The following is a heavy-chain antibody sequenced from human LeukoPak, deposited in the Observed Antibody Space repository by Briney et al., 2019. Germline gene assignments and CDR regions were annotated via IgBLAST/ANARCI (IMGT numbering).Heavy chain of an antibody. Sequence: KLQGTVTMTTDTSTSIAYMELRSLRSDDTAIYYCARQTTSGYYHFDYWGQGTLVTVSS. CDR3: ARQTTSGYYHFDY. V-gene: IGHV1-18*01. D-gene: IGHD3-22*01. J-gene: IGHJ4*02.